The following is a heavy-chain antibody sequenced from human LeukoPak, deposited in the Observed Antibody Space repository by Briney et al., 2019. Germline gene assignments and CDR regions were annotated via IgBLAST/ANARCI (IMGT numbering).Heavy chain of an antibody. CDR3: ATNPGCSGGSCYPYYYYGMDV. V-gene: IGHV1-24*01. Sequence: ASVKVSCKASGYTFTGYYMHWVRQAPGKGLEWMGGFDPEDGETIYAQKFQGRVTMTEDTSTDTAYMELSSLRSEDTAVYYCATNPGCSGGSCYPYYYYGMDVWGQGTTVTVSS. CDR1: GYTFTGYY. D-gene: IGHD2-15*01. J-gene: IGHJ6*02. CDR2: FDPEDGET.